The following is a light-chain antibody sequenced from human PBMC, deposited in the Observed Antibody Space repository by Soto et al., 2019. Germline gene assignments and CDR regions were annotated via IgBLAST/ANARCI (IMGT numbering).Light chain of an antibody. V-gene: IGKV3-20*01. CDR1: QSVSGR. J-gene: IGKJ1*01. CDR2: GAS. Sequence: VLTQSPPNLSVSPGERAPLSCRASQSVSGRLAWYQPKPGQTPRLRVYGASSRATGIPDRLSGSGSGTDFTLTSSRMEPEDSAVYYCQQYGSSRTFGQGTKVDIK. CDR3: QQYGSSRT.